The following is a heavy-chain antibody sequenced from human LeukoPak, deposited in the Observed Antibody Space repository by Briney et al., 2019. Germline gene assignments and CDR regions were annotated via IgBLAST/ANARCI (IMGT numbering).Heavy chain of an antibody. D-gene: IGHD1-1*01. J-gene: IGHJ4*02. V-gene: IGHV3-69-1*01. Sequence: GGSLRLSCAASGFTLSNAWMNWVRQAPGKGLEWVSSITSSGTTNYADSVKDRFIISRDNSKDTLFLQMNSLRVEDTAVYYCANTGSYSLYWGQGTLVTVSS. CDR3: ANTGSYSLY. CDR2: ITSSGTT. CDR1: GFTLSNAW.